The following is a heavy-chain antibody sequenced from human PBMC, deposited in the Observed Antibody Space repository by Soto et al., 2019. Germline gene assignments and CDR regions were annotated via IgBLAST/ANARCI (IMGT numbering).Heavy chain of an antibody. V-gene: IGHV3-23*01. J-gene: IGHJ5*02. D-gene: IGHD4-17*01. CDR3: ARGAHDYGVDWFDP. CDR1: GFPFSTNA. Sequence: PGGSLRLSCAASGFPFSTNAMTWVRQAPGKGLEWVSSISASAGSTYYADSVKGRFTIFRDNAKNTLYLQMNSLRAEDTAVYYCARGAHDYGVDWFDPWGQGSLVTVSS. CDR2: ISASAGST.